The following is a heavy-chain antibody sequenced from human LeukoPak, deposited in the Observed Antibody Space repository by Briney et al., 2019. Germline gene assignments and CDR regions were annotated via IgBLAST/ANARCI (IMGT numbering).Heavy chain of an antibody. D-gene: IGHD3-22*01. J-gene: IGHJ4*02. Sequence: GSSVKVSCKASGGTFSSYAISWVRQAPGQGLEWMGGIIPIFGTANYAQKFQGRVTITTDESTGTAYMELSSLRSEDTAVYYCATRSITMIVVGPFDYWGQGTLVTVSS. CDR3: ATRSITMIVVGPFDY. V-gene: IGHV1-69*05. CDR1: GGTFSSYA. CDR2: IIPIFGTA.